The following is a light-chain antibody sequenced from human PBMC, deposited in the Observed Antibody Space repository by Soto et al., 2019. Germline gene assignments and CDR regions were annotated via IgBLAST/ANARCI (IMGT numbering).Light chain of an antibody. CDR3: QQWGGSLT. Sequence: EIVLTQSPGTLSLSLGERSTIPCRASQSIRRTDLAWYQQKRGQAPRRRIYGASSRATGIQDRFSGSGSGTDFTITISRLEPVEFALSDCQQWGGSLTFGGGTKVDIK. V-gene: IGKV3-20*01. CDR1: QSIRRTD. CDR2: GAS. J-gene: IGKJ4*01.